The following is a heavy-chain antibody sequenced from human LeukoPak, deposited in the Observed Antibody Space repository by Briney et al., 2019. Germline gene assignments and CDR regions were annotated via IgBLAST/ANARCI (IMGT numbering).Heavy chain of an antibody. J-gene: IGHJ5*02. CDR3: ARSPYGSQYYRNNWFDP. CDR2: IYPSGST. Sequence: SETLSLTCSVSGDSMNYYYWNWIRQSPGKGLEWIGSIYPSGSTNYNPSLKSRVTISVDTSTNQFSLKVKSVTASDTAMYYCARSPYGSQYYRNNWFDPWGREPWSPSPQ. D-gene: IGHD3-16*02. V-gene: IGHV4-4*09. CDR1: GDSMNYYY.